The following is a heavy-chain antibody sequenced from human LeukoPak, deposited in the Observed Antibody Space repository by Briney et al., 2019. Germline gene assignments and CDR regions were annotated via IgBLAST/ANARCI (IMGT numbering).Heavy chain of an antibody. Sequence: ASVKVSCKASAYTFSTYYLHWVRQAPGQGLEWMGMINPSDGSTSYAQKFQGRVTVTRDKSTSTVYMELRSLRSEDTAVYYCARVHARDYYYYYYMDVWGKGTTVTVSS. V-gene: IGHV1-46*01. J-gene: IGHJ6*03. CDR1: AYTFSTYY. CDR2: INPSDGST. CDR3: ARVHARDYYYYYYMDV.